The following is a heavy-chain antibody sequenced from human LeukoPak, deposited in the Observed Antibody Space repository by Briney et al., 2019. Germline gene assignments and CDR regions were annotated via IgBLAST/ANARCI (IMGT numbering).Heavy chain of an antibody. CDR2: IYYSGST. Sequence: PSETLSLTCTVSGGSVSSASYYWSWIRQPPGKGLEWIGFIYYSGSTNYNPSLKSRVTISVDTSKNQFSLKLSSVTAADTAVYYCARGPHIQLWSAFDYWGQRTLVTVSS. CDR1: GGSVSSASYY. V-gene: IGHV4-61*01. J-gene: IGHJ4*02. D-gene: IGHD5-18*01. CDR3: ARGPHIQLWSAFDY.